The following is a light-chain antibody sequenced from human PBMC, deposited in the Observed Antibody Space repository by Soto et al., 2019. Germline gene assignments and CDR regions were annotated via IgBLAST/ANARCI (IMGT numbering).Light chain of an antibody. CDR3: QQYNIGYT. Sequence: IQMTQSPSTLSASVGDRVTITCRASQSSNKWVAWFQQKSGRAPKLLIYDAATLQSGVPSRFSGTGSGTDFSLTISSLHPEDFATYYCQQYNIGYTFGQGTRLDIK. V-gene: IGKV1-5*01. J-gene: IGKJ2*01. CDR1: QSSNKW. CDR2: DAA.